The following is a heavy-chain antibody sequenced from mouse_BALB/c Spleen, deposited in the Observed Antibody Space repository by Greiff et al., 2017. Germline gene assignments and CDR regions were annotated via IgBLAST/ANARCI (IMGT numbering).Heavy chain of an antibody. J-gene: IGHJ3*01. D-gene: IGHD1-2*01. V-gene: IGHV2-6-7*01. Sequence: QVQLKESGPGLVAPSQSLSITCTVSGFSLTGYGVNWVRQPPGKGLEWLGMIWGDGSTDYNSALKSRLSISKDNSKSQVILKRNRLQTDDTARYYGTRENYYGSELGYWGQGTLVTVSA. CDR3: TRENYYGSELGY. CDR2: IWGDGST. CDR1: GFSLTGYG.